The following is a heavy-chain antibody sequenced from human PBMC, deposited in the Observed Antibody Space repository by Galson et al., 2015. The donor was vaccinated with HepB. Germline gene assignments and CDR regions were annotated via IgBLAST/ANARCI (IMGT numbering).Heavy chain of an antibody. D-gene: IGHD4-17*01. CDR3: ARDQTTVTTNYFDS. J-gene: IGHJ4*02. CDR2: TYYRSKWFH. V-gene: IGHV6-1*01. CDR1: GDSVPSNSAA. Sequence: CAISGDSVPSNSAAWNWIRQSPSRGLEWLGRTYYRSKWFHDYALSVKSRITINPDTSKNQFSLQLNSVTPEDTAVYYCARDQTTVTTNYFDSWGQGTLVTVSS.